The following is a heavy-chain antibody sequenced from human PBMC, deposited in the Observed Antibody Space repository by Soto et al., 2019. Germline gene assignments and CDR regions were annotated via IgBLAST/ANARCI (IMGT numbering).Heavy chain of an antibody. CDR2: ISYDGSNK. V-gene: IGHV3-30-3*01. J-gene: IGHJ4*02. CDR3: ARSTYSGPPYGFDY. CDR1: GFTFSSYA. Sequence: QVQLVESGGGVVQPGRSLRLSCAASGFTFSSYAMHWVRQAPGKGLEWVAVISYDGSNKYYADSVKGRFTISRDNSKNTLYLQMNRLRAEDTAVYYCARSTYSGPPYGFDYWGQGTLVTVSS. D-gene: IGHD2-21*01.